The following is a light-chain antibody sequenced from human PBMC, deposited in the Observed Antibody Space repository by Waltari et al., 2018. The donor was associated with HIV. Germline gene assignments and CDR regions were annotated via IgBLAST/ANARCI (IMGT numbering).Light chain of an antibody. J-gene: IGKJ2*01. CDR3: QQYGGSPRT. CDR1: QSVSSTN. V-gene: IGKV3-20*01. CDR2: GAS. Sequence: EIVLMQSPGTLSLSPGERATLSCRASQSVSSTNLAWYQQKPGQAPRLLIYGASRRATGIPDRFSGSGSGTDFTLTISRLEPEDFAVYFCQQYGGSPRTFGQGTKLEI.